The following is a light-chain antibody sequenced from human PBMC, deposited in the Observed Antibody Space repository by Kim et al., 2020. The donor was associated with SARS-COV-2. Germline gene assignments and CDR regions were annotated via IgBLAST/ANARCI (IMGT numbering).Light chain of an antibody. CDR3: MQATHWPPT. Sequence: DVVMTQSPLSLPVTLGQPASISCRSSQSLIYTDGSTFLKWFHQRPGQSPRPLIYNVFYRESGVPERFSGSGSGTDFTLDISRVEAEDVGVYYCMQATHWPPTFGQGTKLEIK. V-gene: IGKV2-30*01. CDR2: NVF. J-gene: IGKJ2*01. CDR1: QSLIYTDGSTF.